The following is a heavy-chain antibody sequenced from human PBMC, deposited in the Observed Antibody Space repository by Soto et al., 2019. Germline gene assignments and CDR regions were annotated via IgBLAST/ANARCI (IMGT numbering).Heavy chain of an antibody. CDR3: ASDRITIFGVVTVP. D-gene: IGHD3-3*01. J-gene: IGHJ5*02. CDR2: ISYDGSNK. CDR1: GFTFSSYA. Sequence: QSGGSLRLSCAASGFTFSSYAMHWVRQAPGKGLEWVAVISYDGSNKYYADSVKGRFTISRDNSKNTLYLQMNSLRAEDTAVYYCASDRITIFGVVTVPWGQGTLVTVSS. V-gene: IGHV3-30-3*01.